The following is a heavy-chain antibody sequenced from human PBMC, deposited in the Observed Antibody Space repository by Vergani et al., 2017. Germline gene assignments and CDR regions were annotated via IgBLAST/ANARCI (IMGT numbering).Heavy chain of an antibody. D-gene: IGHD1-26*01. V-gene: IGHV1-69*01. CDR2: IIPIVGTA. J-gene: IGHJ6*03. Sequence: QVQLVQSGAEVKKPGSSVKVSCKASGGPFSSYAISWVRQAPGQGLEWMGGIIPIVGTANYAQKFQGRVTITADGATSTAYMELSSLRSGDTAVSYCAGVRWGLLVQAVHANRGAFMDVWGKGTTVTVSS. CDR1: GGPFSSYA. CDR3: AGVRWGLLVQAVHANRGAFMDV.